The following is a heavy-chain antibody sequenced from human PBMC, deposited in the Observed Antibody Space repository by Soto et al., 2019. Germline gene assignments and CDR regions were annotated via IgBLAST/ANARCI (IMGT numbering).Heavy chain of an antibody. J-gene: IGHJ4*02. CDR3: ARDQAIDC. V-gene: IGHV3-33*05. CDR1: GFTFNIYG. Sequence: QVQLVESGGGVVQPGRSLRLSCAASGFTFNIYGIHWVRQAPGQGLEWVAFISEGGSKKYYADSVKGRFTISRDDSKSTLYLQMSSLRVEDTAVYYCARDQAIDCWGQGTLVTVSS. CDR2: ISEGGSKK.